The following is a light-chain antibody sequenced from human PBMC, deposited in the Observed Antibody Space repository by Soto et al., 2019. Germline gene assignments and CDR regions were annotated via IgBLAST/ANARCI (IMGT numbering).Light chain of an antibody. CDR2: GAS. CDR3: QQYGNSPLT. J-gene: IGKJ4*01. Sequence: MTQSPSTLSASVGERVTLTCRASQSISRKLAWYQQKPGQAPRLLIYGASSMASGIPDRFSGRGSGTDFTLTISSLEPEDFAVYYCQQYGNSPLTFGGGTKVDI. V-gene: IGKV3D-15*01. CDR1: QSISRK.